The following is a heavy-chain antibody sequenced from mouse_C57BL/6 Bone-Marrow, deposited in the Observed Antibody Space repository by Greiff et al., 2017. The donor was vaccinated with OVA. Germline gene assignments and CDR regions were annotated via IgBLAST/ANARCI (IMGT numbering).Heavy chain of an antibody. Sequence: QVQLQQSGAELARPGASVKLSCKASGYTFTSYGISWVMQRTGQGLEWIGEIYPRSGNTYYNEKFKGKATLTADKSSSTAYMELRSLTSEDSAVYFCARGDYDYYYYAMDYWGQGTSVTVSS. CDR2: IYPRSGNT. CDR3: ARGDYDYYYYAMDY. J-gene: IGHJ4*01. D-gene: IGHD2-4*01. V-gene: IGHV1-81*01. CDR1: GYTFTSYG.